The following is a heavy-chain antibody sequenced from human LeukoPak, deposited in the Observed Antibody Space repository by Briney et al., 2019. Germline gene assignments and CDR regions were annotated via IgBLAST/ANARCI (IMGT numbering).Heavy chain of an antibody. CDR1: GGSISGYY. CDR3: ARVWLQEGPGFDY. Sequence: KTSETLSLTCTVSGGSISGYYWSWIRQPPGKGLEWIGYIYYSGSTNYNPSLKSRVTISVDTSKNQFSLKLSSVTAADTAVYYCARVWLQEGPGFDYWGQGTLVTVSS. CDR2: IYYSGST. J-gene: IGHJ4*02. V-gene: IGHV4-59*01. D-gene: IGHD5-24*01.